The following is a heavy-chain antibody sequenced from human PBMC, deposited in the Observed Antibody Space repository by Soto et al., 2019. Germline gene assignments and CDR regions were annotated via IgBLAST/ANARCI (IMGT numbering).Heavy chain of an antibody. CDR2: IWYDGSNK. D-gene: IGHD1-7*01. Sequence: PGGSLRLSCAASGFTFSSYGMHWVRQAPGKGLEWVAVIWYDGSNKYYADSVKGRFTISRDNSKNTLYLQMNSLRAEDTAVYYRARELELRIPYYYYGMDVWGQGTTVTVSS. V-gene: IGHV3-33*01. CDR3: ARELELRIPYYYYGMDV. CDR1: GFTFSSYG. J-gene: IGHJ6*02.